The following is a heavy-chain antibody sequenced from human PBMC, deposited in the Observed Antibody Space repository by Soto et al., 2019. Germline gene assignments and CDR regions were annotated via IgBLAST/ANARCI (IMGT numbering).Heavy chain of an antibody. CDR3: VRDGTKTLRDWFDP. CDR1: GASISGFY. D-gene: IGHD1-1*01. Sequence: PSETVSLTCTVSGASISGFYWSWIRKSAGKGLEWIGRIYATGTTDYNPSLKSRVMMSVDTSKKQFSLKLRPVTAADTAVYYCVRDGTKTLRDWFDPWGQGISVTVSS. J-gene: IGHJ5*02. CDR2: IYATGTT. V-gene: IGHV4-4*07.